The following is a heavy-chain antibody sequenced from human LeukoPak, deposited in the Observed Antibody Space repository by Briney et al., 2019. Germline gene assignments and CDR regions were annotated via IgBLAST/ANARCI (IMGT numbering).Heavy chain of an antibody. D-gene: IGHD6-13*01. CDR2: INPNSGGT. V-gene: IGHV1-2*02. CDR1: GYXFTDYY. Sequence: ASVKVSCKASGYXFTDYYMHWVRQAPGQGLEWMGWINPNSGGTNYAQKFQGRVTMTRDTSISTAHMELSRLRSDDTAVFYCAREEVIAAAGPTLDYWGQGALVTVSS. CDR3: AREEVIAAAGPTLDY. J-gene: IGHJ4*02.